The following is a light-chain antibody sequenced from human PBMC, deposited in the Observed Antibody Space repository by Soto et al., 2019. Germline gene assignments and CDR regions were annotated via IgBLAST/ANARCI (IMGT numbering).Light chain of an antibody. J-gene: IGKJ1*01. CDR3: KQYNNWPGT. V-gene: IGKV3-15*01. CDR1: QSVSSK. CDR2: GAS. Sequence: EIVLTQSPGTLSVSPGERATLSCRASQSVSSKLAWYQQKPGQAPRLLFYGASTGATGIPARFSGSGSETEFTLSISSRQSEDFAVYYCKQYNNWPGTFGQGTKVEIK.